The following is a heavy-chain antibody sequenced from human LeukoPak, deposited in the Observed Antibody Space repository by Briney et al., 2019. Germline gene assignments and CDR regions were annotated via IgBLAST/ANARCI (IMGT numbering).Heavy chain of an antibody. V-gene: IGHV3-11*01. J-gene: IGHJ4*02. CDR1: GVSFTGYY. CDR3: ARRHDYGDS. CDR2: ISSSGSTT. Sequence: PGGSVRVSCAASGVSFTGYYMSWIRQAPGKGLEWVSYISSSGSTTYYADSVKGRFTISRDNAKNSLYLQMNSLRAEDTAVYLCARRHDYGDSWGQGTLVTVSS.